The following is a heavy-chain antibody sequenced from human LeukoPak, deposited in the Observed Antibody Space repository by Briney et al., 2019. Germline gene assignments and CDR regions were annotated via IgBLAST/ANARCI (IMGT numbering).Heavy chain of an antibody. V-gene: IGHV3-30*18. CDR3: AKEYSSRWAGDF. D-gene: IGHD3-22*01. CDR2: ISTDGSNK. CDR1: GFVFSTYG. Sequence: GRSLRLSCAASGFVFSTYGMHWVRQAPGKGLEWLGLISTDGSNKYYANSVKGRFTISRDNSKNTVYLEIDSLRPEDTAVYYRAKEYSSRWAGDFWGQATLVIVSS. J-gene: IGHJ4*02.